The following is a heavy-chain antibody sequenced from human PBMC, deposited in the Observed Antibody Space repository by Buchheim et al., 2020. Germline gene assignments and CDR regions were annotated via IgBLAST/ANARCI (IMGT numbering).Heavy chain of an antibody. D-gene: IGHD2-2*01. Sequence: QVQLQQWGAGLLKPSETLSLTCAVYGGSFSGYYWSWIRQPPGKGLEWIGEINHSGSTYYNPSLKSRVTISVDTSKNQFSLKLSSVTAADTAVYYCARGTLDCSSTSCYHRPDYWGQGTL. J-gene: IGHJ4*02. CDR3: ARGTLDCSSTSCYHRPDY. CDR2: INHSGST. CDR1: GGSFSGYY. V-gene: IGHV4-34*01.